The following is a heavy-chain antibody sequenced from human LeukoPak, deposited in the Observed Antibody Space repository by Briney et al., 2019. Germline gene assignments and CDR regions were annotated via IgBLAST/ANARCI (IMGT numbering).Heavy chain of an antibody. D-gene: IGHD3-10*01. CDR1: GGSISSSSHS. CDR2: IYYSGST. CDR3: ARLQNFPLWFGELLLAFDY. J-gene: IGHJ4*02. V-gene: IGHV4-39*01. Sequence: SETLSLTCSVSGGSISSSSHSWGWIRQSPGKGLEWIGSIYYSGSTYYNPSLKSRVTISVDTSKNQFSLKLSSVTAADTAVYFCARLQNFPLWFGELLLAFDYWGQGTLVTVSS.